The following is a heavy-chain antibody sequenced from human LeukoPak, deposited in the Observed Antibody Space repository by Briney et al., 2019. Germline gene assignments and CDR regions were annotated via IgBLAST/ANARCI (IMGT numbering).Heavy chain of an antibody. Sequence: ASVKVSCKASGYTFTGHYLHWVRQAPGQGLEWMGWIDPHSGDTNYAQKFQGRVPMTRDTSITTAYMELSRLTSDDTAVYYCAREVASGYCIDGVCPPFGYWGQGTLVTVSS. CDR3: AREVASGYCIDGVCPPFGY. V-gene: IGHV1-2*02. J-gene: IGHJ4*02. CDR1: GYTFTGHY. CDR2: IDPHSGDT. D-gene: IGHD2-8*01.